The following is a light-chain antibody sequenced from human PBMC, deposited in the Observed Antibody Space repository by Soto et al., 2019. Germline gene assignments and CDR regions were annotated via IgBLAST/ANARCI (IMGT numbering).Light chain of an antibody. CDR3: AAWDDSLNGPLYV. CDR1: SSNIGSNT. CDR2: SNN. Sequence: QSVLTQPPSASGTPGQRVTISCSGSSSNIGSNTVNWYQQLPGTAPKLLIYSNNQRPSGVPDRFSGSKSGTSASLAISGLQSEDEADYDCAAWDDSLNGPLYVFGTGTKVTVL. V-gene: IGLV1-44*01. J-gene: IGLJ1*01.